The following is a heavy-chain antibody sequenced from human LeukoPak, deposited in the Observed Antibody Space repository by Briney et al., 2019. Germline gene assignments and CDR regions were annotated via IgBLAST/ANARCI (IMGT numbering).Heavy chain of an antibody. D-gene: IGHD3-16*02. CDR2: IYTTGIA. Sequence: SETLSLTCTVSSGSINSYYWGWVRQPAGRGLEWIGRIYTTGIANYNPSLQSRLTMSVDTSKRQSSLNLRSVTAADTAIYYCARQGYTASHYFLDYWSQGTLVTASS. CDR3: ARQGYTASHYFLDY. V-gene: IGHV4-4*07. CDR1: SGSINSYY. J-gene: IGHJ4*02.